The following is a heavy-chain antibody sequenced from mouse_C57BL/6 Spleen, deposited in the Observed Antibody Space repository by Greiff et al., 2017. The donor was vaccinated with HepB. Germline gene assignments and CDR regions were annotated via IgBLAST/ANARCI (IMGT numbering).Heavy chain of an antibody. CDR3: ARREVATDYAMDY. D-gene: IGHD1-1*01. J-gene: IGHJ4*01. V-gene: IGHV5-17*01. Sequence: EVKLMESGGGLVKPGGSLKLSCAASGFTFSDYGMHWVRQAPEKGLEWVAYISSGSSTIYYADTVKGRFTISRDNAKNTLFLQMTSLRSEDTAMYYWARREVATDYAMDYWGQGTSVTVSS. CDR2: ISSGSSTI. CDR1: GFTFSDYG.